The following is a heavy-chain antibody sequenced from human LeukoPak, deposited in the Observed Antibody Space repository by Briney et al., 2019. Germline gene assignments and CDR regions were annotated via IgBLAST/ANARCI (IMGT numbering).Heavy chain of an antibody. J-gene: IGHJ6*03. CDR2: IKQDGSEK. CDR1: GFTFSSYW. V-gene: IGHV3-7*01. D-gene: IGHD3-3*01. CDR3: ARDYDRYYMDV. Sequence: GGSLRLSCAASGFTFSSYWMSWVRQAPGKGLEWVANIKQDGSEKYYVDSVKGRFTISRDNAKNTLYLQMNSLRPEDTAVYYCARDYDRYYMDVWGKGTTVTVSS.